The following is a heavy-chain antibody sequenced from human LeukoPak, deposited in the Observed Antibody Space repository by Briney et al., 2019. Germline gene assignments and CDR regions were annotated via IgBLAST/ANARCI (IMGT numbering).Heavy chain of an antibody. D-gene: IGHD3-22*01. CDR2: IYHSGST. V-gene: IGHV4-38-2*02. CDR1: GYSISSGYY. Sequence: SETLSLTCTVSGYSISSGYYWGWIRQPPGKGLEWIGSIYHSGSTYYNPSLKGRVTISVETSKNQFSLKLSSVTAADTAVYYCARVTGYMIEDYFDYWGQGTLVTVSS. CDR3: ARVTGYMIEDYFDY. J-gene: IGHJ4*02.